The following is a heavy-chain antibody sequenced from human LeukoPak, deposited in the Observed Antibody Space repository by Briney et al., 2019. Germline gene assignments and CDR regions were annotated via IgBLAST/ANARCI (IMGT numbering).Heavy chain of an antibody. J-gene: IGHJ4*02. CDR1: GFTFSSYW. CDR2: TNSDGKTT. V-gene: IGHV3-74*01. CDR3: ARFSSSWFDY. D-gene: IGHD6-13*01. Sequence: QPGGSLRLSCAASGFTFSSYWMHWVRQAPGKGLVWVSRTNSDGKTTRYADSAKGRFTISRDNANNSLYLQMNSLRAEDTAVYYCARFSSSWFDYWGQGTLVTVSS.